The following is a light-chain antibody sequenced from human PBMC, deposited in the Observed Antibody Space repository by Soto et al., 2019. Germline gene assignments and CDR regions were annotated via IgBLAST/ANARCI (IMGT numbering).Light chain of an antibody. Sequence: EIVMTQSPATLSVSPGERATLSCRASQRVGSNLAWYQQKPGQAPRLLIYGASTRATGIPARFSGSGSGTVFTLTISSLQSEDFAVYYCQQYNNWPPYTFGQGTKLEIK. J-gene: IGKJ2*01. CDR2: GAS. CDR3: QQYNNWPPYT. V-gene: IGKV3D-15*01. CDR1: QRVGSN.